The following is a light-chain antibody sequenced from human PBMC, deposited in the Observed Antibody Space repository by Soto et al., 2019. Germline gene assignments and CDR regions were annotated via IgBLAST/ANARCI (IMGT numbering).Light chain of an antibody. CDR1: SSDVGGYNY. V-gene: IGLV2-14*01. J-gene: IGLJ2*01. CDR3: SSYTSISTLVV. CDR2: DVR. Sequence: QSALTQPASVSGSPGQSITISCTGTSSDVGGYNYVSWYQQHPGKAPKLMIYDVRNRPSGVSNRFSGSKSDNTASLTISGLQAEDEADYYCSSYTSISTLVVFGGGTKLTVL.